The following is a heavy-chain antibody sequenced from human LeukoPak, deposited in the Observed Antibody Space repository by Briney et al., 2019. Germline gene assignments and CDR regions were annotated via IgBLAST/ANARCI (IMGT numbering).Heavy chain of an antibody. CDR1: GGSISRYY. D-gene: IGHD3-16*01. V-gene: IGHV4-59*01. Sequence: SETLSLTCTVSGGSISRYYWSWIRQPPGKGLEWIGYLYHSGSTSYNPSLKSRVTMSEDTSKNQFSLKMTSVTAADTAVYYCASDSWGMFYFDYWGQGTLVTISS. CDR3: ASDSWGMFYFDY. CDR2: LYHSGST. J-gene: IGHJ4*02.